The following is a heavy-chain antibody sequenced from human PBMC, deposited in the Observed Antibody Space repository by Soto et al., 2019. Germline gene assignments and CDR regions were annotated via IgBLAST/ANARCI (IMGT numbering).Heavy chain of an antibody. CDR2: ISTSGGST. CDR3: SLSDRYYGMDA. J-gene: IGHJ6*02. CDR1: GFTFSSYA. Sequence: EVQLLESGGGLVQPGGSLRLSCAASGFTFSSYAMSWVRQAPGKGLEWVSSISTSGGSTYYADSVKGRFTISTDNSNNTMYLQMNSLRAEDTAVYYCSLSDRYYGMDAWGLGTTVTVSS. V-gene: IGHV3-23*01.